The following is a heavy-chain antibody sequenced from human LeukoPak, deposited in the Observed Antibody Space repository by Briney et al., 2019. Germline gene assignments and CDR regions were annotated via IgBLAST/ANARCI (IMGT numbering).Heavy chain of an antibody. CDR3: AREGYAIWFDP. Sequence: PGGSLRLSCAASGFTFSSYSMNWVRQTPGKGLEWVSSISGSSSYIYYADSAKGRSTISRDNAKNSLYLQMNSLRAEDTAVYYCAREGYAIWFDPWGQGTLVTVSS. CDR2: ISGSSSYI. V-gene: IGHV3-21*01. CDR1: GFTFSSYS. J-gene: IGHJ5*02. D-gene: IGHD2-8*01.